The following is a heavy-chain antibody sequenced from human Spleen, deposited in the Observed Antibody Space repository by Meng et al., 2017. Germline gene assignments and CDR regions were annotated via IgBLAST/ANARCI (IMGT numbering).Heavy chain of an antibody. CDR1: GGSISGDY. CDR3: ARDPDGWRGGWFDP. V-gene: IGHV4-59*01. J-gene: IGHJ5*02. D-gene: IGHD5-24*01. CDR2: IFYRGTT. Sequence: QVQLQESGPGLVKPSETLSLTCTVSGGSISGDYWSWIRQPPGKGLEWIGYIFYRGTTNYNPSLKSRVTISIDRSKNQFSLELTSVTAADTAVYYCARDPDGWRGGWFDPWGQGTLVTVSS.